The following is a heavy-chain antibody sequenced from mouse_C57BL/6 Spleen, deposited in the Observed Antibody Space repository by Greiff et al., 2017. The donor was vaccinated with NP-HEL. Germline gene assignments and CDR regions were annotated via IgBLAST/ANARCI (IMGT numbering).Heavy chain of an antibody. V-gene: IGHV5-9-1*02. Sequence: EVQRVESGEGLVKPGGSLKLSCAASGFTFSSYAMSWVRQTPEKRLEWVAYISSGGDYIYYADTVKGRFTISRDNARNTLYLQMSSLKSEDTAMYYCTRGGSGYPYYAMDYWGQGTSVTVSS. CDR3: TRGGSGYPYYAMDY. CDR1: GFTFSSYA. J-gene: IGHJ4*01. D-gene: IGHD3-2*02. CDR2: ISSGGDYI.